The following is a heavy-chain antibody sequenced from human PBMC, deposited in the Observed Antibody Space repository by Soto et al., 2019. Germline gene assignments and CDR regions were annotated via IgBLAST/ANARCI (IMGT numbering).Heavy chain of an antibody. V-gene: IGHV1-18*01. J-gene: IGHJ6*02. CDR1: GYTFTSYG. D-gene: IGHD3-16*01. CDR2: ISAYNGNT. Sequence: ASVKVSCKASGYTFTSYGISWVRQAPGQGLEWMGWISAYNGNTNYAQKLQGRVTMTTDTSTSTAYTELRSLRSDDTAVYYCARDGVWGSYYYYYYGMDVWGQGTTVTVSS. CDR3: ARDGVWGSYYYYYYGMDV.